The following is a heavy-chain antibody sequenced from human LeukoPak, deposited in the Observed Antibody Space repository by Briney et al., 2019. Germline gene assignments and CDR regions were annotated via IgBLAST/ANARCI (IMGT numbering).Heavy chain of an antibody. CDR2: ISGSGGST. D-gene: IGHD3-22*01. CDR3: ARKPMIVVVVDY. CDR1: GFTFNTYA. V-gene: IGHV3-23*01. Sequence: TGGSLRLSCAASGFTFNTYAMSWVRQAPGKGLEWVSAISGSGGSTYSADSVKGRSTISRDNSKNTLYLQMNSLRVEDTAVYYCARKPMIVVVVDYWGQGTLVTVSS. J-gene: IGHJ4*02.